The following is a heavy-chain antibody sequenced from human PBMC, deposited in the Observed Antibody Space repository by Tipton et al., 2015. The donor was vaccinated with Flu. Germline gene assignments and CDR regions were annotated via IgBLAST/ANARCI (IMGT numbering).Heavy chain of an antibody. J-gene: IGHJ3*02. CDR3: ASGDSSASSGAFDI. CDR1: GGSFSGYY. V-gene: IGHV4-34*01. D-gene: IGHD6-6*01. CDR2: INHSGGT. Sequence: TLSLTCAVYGGSFSGYYWSWIRQPPGKGLEWIGEINHSGGTNYNPSLKSRVTISVDTSKNQFSLKLSSVTAADTAVYYCASGDSSASSGAFDIWGQGTMVTVSS.